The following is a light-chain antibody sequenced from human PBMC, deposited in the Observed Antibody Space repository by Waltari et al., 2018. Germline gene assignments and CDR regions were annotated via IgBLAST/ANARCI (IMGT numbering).Light chain of an antibody. CDR3: QQYYTLPST. CDR2: WAS. V-gene: IGKV4-1*01. Sequence: DIVMTQSPDSLAVSLGERATINCKSSQTVLYTSNNQNYLAWYQQRPGPPPKLLIYWASTGDSGVADRFSGSGSGNDFTLTINSLQAEDLAVYYCQQYYTLPSTFGQGTRLDI. CDR1: QTVLYTSNNQNY. J-gene: IGKJ5*01.